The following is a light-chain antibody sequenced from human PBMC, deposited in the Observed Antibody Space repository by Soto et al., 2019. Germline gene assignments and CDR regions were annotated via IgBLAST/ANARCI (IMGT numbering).Light chain of an antibody. J-gene: IGLJ2*01. CDR3: AAWDDSLNGVV. V-gene: IGLV1-44*01. CDR2: NNN. CDR1: SSNIGSDS. Sequence: QSVLTQAPSASGTPGQRVTISCSGSSSNIGSDSVNWYQQLPGTAPKLLIYNNNQRPSGVPDRFSGSKSGTSASLAISGLQSEEEADDYCAAWDDSLNGVVFGGGTKVTVL.